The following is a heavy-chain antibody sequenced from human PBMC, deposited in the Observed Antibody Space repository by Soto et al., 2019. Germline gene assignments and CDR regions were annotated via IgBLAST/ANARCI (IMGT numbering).Heavy chain of an antibody. CDR2: INPSGGST. CDR3: ARGVGNSAPDY. J-gene: IGHJ4*02. CDR1: GYTLTSYY. V-gene: IGHV1-46*01. D-gene: IGHD1-7*01. Sequence: ASVKVSCKASGYTLTSYYMHWVRQAPGQGLEWMGIINPSGGSTSYAQKFQGRVTITRDTSASTAYMELSSLRSEDPAVYYCARGVGNSAPDYWGQGTLVTVSS.